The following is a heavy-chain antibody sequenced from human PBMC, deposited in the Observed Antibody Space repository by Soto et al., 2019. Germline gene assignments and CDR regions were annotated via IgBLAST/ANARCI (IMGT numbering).Heavy chain of an antibody. CDR2: LLPIFGTT. V-gene: IGHV1-69*01. Sequence: QVQLVQSGAEVKKPGSSVKVSCKASGVTLSDYPINWVRQAPGQGLEWMGGLLPIFGTTIYAQKSQGRLTITADESTNTAYMEWSALRPEDTAIFYCARGSCGYATCNNWILNWLDPWGQGTLVTVSS. D-gene: IGHD3-16*01. CDR1: GVTLSDYP. CDR3: ARGSCGYATCNNWILNWLDP. J-gene: IGHJ5*02.